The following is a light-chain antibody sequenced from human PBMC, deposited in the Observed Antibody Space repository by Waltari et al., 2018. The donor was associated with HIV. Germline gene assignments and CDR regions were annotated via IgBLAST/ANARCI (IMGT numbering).Light chain of an antibody. CDR3: SSYTTSRTVV. CDR2: DVT. V-gene: IGLV2-14*03. J-gene: IGLJ2*01. CDR1: SSDVGGSTY. Sequence: QSALTQPASVSGSPGQSITIPCTGTSSDVGGSTYVSWYQQHPGKAPKLMVYDVTNRPSGVANRFSGSKSGNTAFLTISGLQAEDEADYYCSSYTTSRTVVFGGGTKLTVL.